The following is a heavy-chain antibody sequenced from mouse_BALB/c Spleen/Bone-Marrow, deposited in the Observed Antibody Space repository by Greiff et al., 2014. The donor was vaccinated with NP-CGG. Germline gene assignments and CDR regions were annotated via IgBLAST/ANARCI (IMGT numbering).Heavy chain of an antibody. Sequence: VQLQQSGPDLVKPSQSLSLTCTVTGYSITSGYSWHWIRQFPGNELEWMGYIHYSGSTNYNPSLKSRISITRDTSKNQFFLQLNSVTTEDTATYYCARREGNHAAWFAYWGQGTLVTVSA. CDR3: ARREGNHAAWFAY. CDR1: GYSITSGYS. CDR2: IHYSGST. J-gene: IGHJ3*01. V-gene: IGHV3-1*02. D-gene: IGHD2-1*01.